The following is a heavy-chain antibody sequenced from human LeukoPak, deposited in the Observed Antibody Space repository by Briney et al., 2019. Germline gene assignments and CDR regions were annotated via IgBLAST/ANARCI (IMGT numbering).Heavy chain of an antibody. V-gene: IGHV4-39*01. CDR1: GGSISSRTYL. D-gene: IGHD2-15*01. CDR2: IYYSSWST. CDR3: ASQVYCSAGSCYSNF. J-gene: IGHJ4*02. Sequence: PSETLSLTCTVSGGSISSRTYLWGWIRQPPGKGLEWIGNIYYSSWSTYYNPSLQRRVTISVDTSKNQFSLKLSSVTAADTAVYYSASQVYCSAGSCYSNFWGQGTLVTVSS.